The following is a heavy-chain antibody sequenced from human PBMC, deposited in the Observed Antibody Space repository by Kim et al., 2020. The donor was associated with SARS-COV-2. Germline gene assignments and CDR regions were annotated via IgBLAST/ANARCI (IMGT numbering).Heavy chain of an antibody. D-gene: IGHD3-10*01. V-gene: IGHV1-18*01. Sequence: ASVKVSCKASGYTFTSYGISWVRQAPGQGLEWMGWISAYNGNTNYAQKLQGRVTMTTDTSTNTAYMELRSLRSDDTAVYYCARELNSMVWGVIGWFDPWGQGTLVTVSS. CDR3: ARELNSMVWGVIGWFDP. CDR2: ISAYNGNT. CDR1: GYTFTSYG. J-gene: IGHJ5*02.